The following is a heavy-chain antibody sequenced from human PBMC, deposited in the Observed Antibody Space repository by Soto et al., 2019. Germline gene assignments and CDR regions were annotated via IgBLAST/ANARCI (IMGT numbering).Heavy chain of an antibody. J-gene: IGHJ4*02. V-gene: IGHV4-39*01. CDR2: IYYSGST. CDR3: ASVRHYIWGSYRRPHFDY. D-gene: IGHD3-16*02. CDR1: GVSISNSSYY. Sequence: SETMSLTCTVAGVSISNSSYYWGWIRQPPGKRLEWIGSIYYSGSTYYNPSLKSRVTISVDTSKNQFSLKLSSVTAADTAVYYCASVRHYIWGSYRRPHFDYWGQGTLVTVSS.